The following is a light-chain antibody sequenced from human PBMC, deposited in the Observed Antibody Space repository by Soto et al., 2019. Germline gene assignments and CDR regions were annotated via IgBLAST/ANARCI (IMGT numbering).Light chain of an antibody. CDR2: DNN. Sequence: QSVLTQPPSVSAAPRQKVTISCTGSSSNIENNYVSWYQQLPGTAPKLLIYDNNKRPSGIPDRFSGSKSGTSATLGITGLQTGDEADYYCGTWDSSLSSGVFGGGTKLTVL. CDR3: GTWDSSLSSGV. V-gene: IGLV1-51*01. J-gene: IGLJ3*02. CDR1: SSNIENNY.